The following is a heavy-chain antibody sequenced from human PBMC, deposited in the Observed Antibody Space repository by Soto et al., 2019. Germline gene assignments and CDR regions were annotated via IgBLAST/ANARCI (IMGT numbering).Heavy chain of an antibody. V-gene: IGHV4-4*02. J-gene: IGHJ4*02. CDR2: IYHSGST. CDR1: GGSISSNNW. CDR3: ARDAYDYDRGVFDS. Sequence: PSETLSLTCAVSGGSISSNNWWSWVRQPPGKGLEWIGEIYHSGSTNYNPSLKSRVTISVDKSKNQFSLKLSSVTAADTAVYYCARDAYDYDRGVFDSWGQGTLVTVSS. D-gene: IGHD3-22*01.